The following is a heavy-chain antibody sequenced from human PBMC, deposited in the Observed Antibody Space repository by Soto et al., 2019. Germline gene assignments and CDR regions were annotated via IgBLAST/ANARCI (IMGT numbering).Heavy chain of an antibody. V-gene: IGHV3-53*01. CDR3: ARADSSGYWPVDYYYYYGMDV. CDR2: IYSGGST. CDR1: GFTVSSNY. D-gene: IGHD3-22*01. J-gene: IGHJ6*02. Sequence: GGSLRLSCAASGFTVSSNYMSWVRQSPGKGLEWVSVIYSGGSTYYADSVKGRFTISRDNSKNTLYLQMNSLRAEDTAVYYCARADSSGYWPVDYYYYYGMDVWGQGTTVTVSS.